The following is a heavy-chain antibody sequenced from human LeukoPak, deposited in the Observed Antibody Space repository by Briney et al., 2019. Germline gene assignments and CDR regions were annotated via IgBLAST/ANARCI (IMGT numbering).Heavy chain of an antibody. J-gene: IGHJ4*02. D-gene: IGHD2-2*01. CDR3: ARDLGYCSSTSCYRDY. V-gene: IGHV1-2*06. Sequence: ASVKVSCKASGYTFTGYYMHWVRQAPGQGLECMGRINPNSGGTNYAQKFQGRVTMTRDTSISTAYMELSRLRSDDTAVYYCARDLGYCSSTSCYRDYWGQGTLVTVSS. CDR2: INPNSGGT. CDR1: GYTFTGYY.